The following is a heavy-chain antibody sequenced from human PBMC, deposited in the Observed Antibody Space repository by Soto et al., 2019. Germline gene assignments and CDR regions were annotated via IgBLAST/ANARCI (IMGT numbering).Heavy chain of an antibody. Sequence: QVQLVQSGAEVKKPGSSVKVSCKASGDTFSNHTISWVRQAPGQGLEWTGRIIPILGVATYAQKFQGTVTITEDPSTTTASMELRSLRSADTAVYYCARVAEMGSVNKCYYYYMDAWGKGTTVTVSS. CDR3: ARVAEMGSVNKCYYYYMDA. CDR1: GDTFSNHT. CDR2: IIPILGVA. D-gene: IGHD3-10*01. V-gene: IGHV1-69*04. J-gene: IGHJ6*03.